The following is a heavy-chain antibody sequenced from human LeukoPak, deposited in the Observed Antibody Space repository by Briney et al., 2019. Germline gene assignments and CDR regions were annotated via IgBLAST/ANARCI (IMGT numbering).Heavy chain of an antibody. CDR3: ARRLYSRVGQYFDY. D-gene: IGHD4-11*01. CDR2: ISAYNGNT. J-gene: IGHJ4*02. Sequence: ASVTVSCKASGYTFTSYGISWVRQAPGQGLEWMGWISAYNGNTNYVQKLQGRVTMTTDTSTSTAYMELRSLRSDDTAVYYCARRLYSRVGQYFDYWGQGTLVTVSS. V-gene: IGHV1-18*01. CDR1: GYTFTSYG.